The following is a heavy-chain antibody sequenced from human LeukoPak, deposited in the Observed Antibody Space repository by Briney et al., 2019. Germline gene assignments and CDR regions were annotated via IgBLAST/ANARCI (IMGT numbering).Heavy chain of an antibody. D-gene: IGHD2-2*02. J-gene: IGHJ3*02. CDR1: GYTFTSYG. CDR2: ISAYNGNT. V-gene: IGHV1-18*01. CDR3: ARDNRQLLYRVSAFDI. Sequence: ASVKVSCKASGYTFTSYGISWVRQAPGQGLEWMGWISAYNGNTNYAQKLQGRVTMTTDTSTSTAYMELRSLRSEDTAVYYCARDNRQLLYRVSAFDIWGQGTMVTVSS.